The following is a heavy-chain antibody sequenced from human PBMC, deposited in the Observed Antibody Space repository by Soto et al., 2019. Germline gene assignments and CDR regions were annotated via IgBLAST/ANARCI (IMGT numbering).Heavy chain of an antibody. J-gene: IGHJ6*02. CDR1: GGTFSSYA. CDR3: AREESSSSSYYYYGMDV. Sequence: QVQLVQSGAEVKKPGSSVKVSCKASGGTFSSYAISWVRQAPGQGLEWMGGTIPIFGTANYAQKFQGRVTITADESTSTAYMELSSLRSEDTAVYYCAREESSSSSYYYYGMDVWGQGTTVTVSS. CDR2: TIPIFGTA. V-gene: IGHV1-69*01. D-gene: IGHD6-6*01.